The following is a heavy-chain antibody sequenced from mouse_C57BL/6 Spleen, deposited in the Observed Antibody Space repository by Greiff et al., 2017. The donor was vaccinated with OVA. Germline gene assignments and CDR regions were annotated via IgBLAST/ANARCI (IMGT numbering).Heavy chain of an antibody. CDR3: ARGSGTYAMDY. Sequence: VQLQQPGAELVRPGSSVKLSCKASGYTFTSYWMHWVKQRPIQGLEWIGNIDPSDSDTHYTQKFKDKATLTVDKSSSTAYMQLSSLTSEASAVYYCARGSGTYAMDYWGQGTSVTVSS. V-gene: IGHV1-52*01. J-gene: IGHJ4*01. CDR1: GYTFTSYW. CDR2: IDPSDSDT. D-gene: IGHD3-3*01.